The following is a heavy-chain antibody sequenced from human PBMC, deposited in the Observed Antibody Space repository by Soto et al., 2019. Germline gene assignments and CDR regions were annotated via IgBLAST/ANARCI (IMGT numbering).Heavy chain of an antibody. J-gene: IGHJ4*02. CDR2: INPNSGGT. CDR1: GYTFTGYY. CDR3: ARDPTYDFCSSYSDY. V-gene: IGHV1-2*02. D-gene: IGHD3-3*01. Sequence: ASVKVSCKASGYTFTGYYMHWLRQSPGQGLEWMGWINPNSGGTNYAQKFPGRVTMTRDTSISTAYMELRRLRSDDTAVYYCARDPTYDFCSSYSDYWGQGTLVTVSS.